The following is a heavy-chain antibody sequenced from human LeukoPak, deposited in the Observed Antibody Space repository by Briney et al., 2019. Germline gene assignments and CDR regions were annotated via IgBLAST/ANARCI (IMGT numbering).Heavy chain of an antibody. D-gene: IGHD6-19*01. J-gene: IGHJ4*02. V-gene: IGHV4-59*11. CDR2: IYSSGTN. CDR3: AREGYASGWNDF. Sequence: SETLSLTCTVSGGSISSHYWIWIRQPPGKGLEWIGYIYSSGTNNYNPSLESRVTISIETPKNQFSLKLRSVTAADTAVYYCAREGYASGWNDFWGQGTLVTVSS. CDR1: GGSISSHY.